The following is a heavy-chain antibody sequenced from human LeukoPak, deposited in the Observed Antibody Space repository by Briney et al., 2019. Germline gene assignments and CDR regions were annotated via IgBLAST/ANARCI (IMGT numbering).Heavy chain of an antibody. CDR3: ARSFSNTVRGVGDS. D-gene: IGHD3-10*01. Sequence: GGSLRLSCAASGFTFSNYWMNWVRQVPGKGLMWVSRMSGDGSSTNYADSVKGRFTISRDNAKNTLYLQMNSLRVEDTALYYCARSFSNTVRGVGDSSGQGTLVTVSS. CDR1: GFTFSNYW. J-gene: IGHJ4*02. V-gene: IGHV3-74*01. CDR2: MSGDGSST.